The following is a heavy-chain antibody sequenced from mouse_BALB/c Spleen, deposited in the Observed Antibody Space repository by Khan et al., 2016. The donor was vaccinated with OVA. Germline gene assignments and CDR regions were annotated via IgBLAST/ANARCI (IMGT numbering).Heavy chain of an antibody. D-gene: IGHD4-1*01. V-gene: IGHV1-5*01. Sequence: VQLQQSGTVLARPGASVKLSCTASGYTFTSYWMHWVKQRPGQGLEWIGDIYPGNTDTNYNQKFKGMANLTAVTSTSTSYMELYSLTNEDSAVYYRTRRNWDVAWFAYWGQGTLVTVSA. CDR1: GYTFTSYW. CDR3: TRRNWDVAWFAY. CDR2: IYPGNTDT. J-gene: IGHJ3*01.